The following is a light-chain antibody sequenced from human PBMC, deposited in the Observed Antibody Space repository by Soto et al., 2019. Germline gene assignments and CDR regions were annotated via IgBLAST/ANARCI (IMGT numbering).Light chain of an antibody. CDR1: SSNIGTNY. CDR2: RND. J-gene: IGLJ2*01. V-gene: IGLV1-47*01. CDR3: AAWDYSLSGLV. Sequence: QSVLTQPPSASGTPGQRVTISCSGSSSNIGTNYVSWYQHLPGTAPKLLIYRNDQRPSGVPDRFSGSKSGASASLAISVLRSEDEAGYYCAAWDYSLSGLVFGGGTKLTVL.